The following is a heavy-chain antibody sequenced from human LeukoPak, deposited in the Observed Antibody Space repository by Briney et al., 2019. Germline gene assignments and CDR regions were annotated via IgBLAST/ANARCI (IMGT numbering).Heavy chain of an antibody. Sequence: GGSLRLSCAASGFTFSNYWVHWVRQAPGKGLVWVSRINPDGSTINYADSVKGRFTISRDNAKNILYLQMNSLRAEDTAVYYCATAGNYRFDYWGQGTLVTVSS. CDR3: ATAGNYRFDY. D-gene: IGHD1-7*01. CDR2: INPDGSTI. V-gene: IGHV3-74*01. J-gene: IGHJ4*02. CDR1: GFTFSNYW.